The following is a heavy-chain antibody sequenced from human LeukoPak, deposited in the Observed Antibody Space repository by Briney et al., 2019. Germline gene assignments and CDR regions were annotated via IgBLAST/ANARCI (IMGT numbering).Heavy chain of an antibody. CDR2: IYYRGST. J-gene: IGHJ4*02. CDR3: ARERTYYFDY. CDR1: GGSISSGDYY. Sequence: SETLSLTCTVSGGSISSGDYYWSWIRQPPGQGLEWIGYIYYRGSTYYNPSLKSRVIISVDTSKNQSSLKLSSMTAADTAVCYCARERTYYFDYWGQGTQVTVSS. V-gene: IGHV4-30-4*01.